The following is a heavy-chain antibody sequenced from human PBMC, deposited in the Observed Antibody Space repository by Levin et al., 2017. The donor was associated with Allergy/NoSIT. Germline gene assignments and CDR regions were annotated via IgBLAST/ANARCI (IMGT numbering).Heavy chain of an antibody. V-gene: IGHV3-30-3*01. CDR3: ARESVTDSSGYYYFLRLERQVGCLYY. Sequence: GESLKISCAASGFTFSSYAMHWVRQAPGKGLEWVAVISYDGSNKYYADSVKGRFTISRDNSKNTLYLQMNSLRAEDTAVYYCARESVTDSSGYYYFLRLERQVGCLYYWGQGTLVTVSS. D-gene: IGHD3-22*01. J-gene: IGHJ4*02. CDR2: ISYDGSNK. CDR1: GFTFSSYA.